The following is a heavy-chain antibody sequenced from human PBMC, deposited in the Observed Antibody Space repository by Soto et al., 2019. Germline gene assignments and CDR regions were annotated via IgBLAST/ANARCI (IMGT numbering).Heavy chain of an antibody. J-gene: IGHJ6*02. D-gene: IGHD6-6*01. Sequence: QVQLVQSGAEVKKPGSSVKVSCKASGGTFSSYAISWVRRAPGQGLEWMGGIIPIFGTANYAQKFQGRVTITADESTSTAYMELSSLRSEDTAVYYCARSIWGSSSGVYYYYGMDVWGQGTTVTVSS. CDR1: GGTFSSYA. CDR3: ARSIWGSSSGVYYYYGMDV. CDR2: IIPIFGTA. V-gene: IGHV1-69*01.